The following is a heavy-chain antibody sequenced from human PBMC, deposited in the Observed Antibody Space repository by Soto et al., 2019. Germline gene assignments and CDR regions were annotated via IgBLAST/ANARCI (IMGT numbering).Heavy chain of an antibody. CDR3: ARDWPDTYCGGDCPLGYYYHGMDV. Sequence: QVQLVQSGAELKKPGASVSLSCKASGFSFNTYYIHWVRQSPGEGLQWMGVINPSNGFTRFPQKFKGRVSRTADMSTTTVYLELSSLKSEDTAVYFCARDWPDTYCGGDCPLGYYYHGMDVWGQGTAVTVSS. J-gene: IGHJ6*02. CDR1: GFSFNTYY. D-gene: IGHD2-21*02. CDR2: INPSNGFT. V-gene: IGHV1-46*02.